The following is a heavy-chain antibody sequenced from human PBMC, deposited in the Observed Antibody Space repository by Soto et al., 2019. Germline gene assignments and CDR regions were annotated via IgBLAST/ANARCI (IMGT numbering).Heavy chain of an antibody. CDR2: INPNSGGT. CDR1: GYTFTGYY. D-gene: IGHD2-8*01. J-gene: IGHJ6*02. CDR3: ARDLTDTQRNAGPLGYCTNGVCSTPPSGMDV. Sequence: ASVKVSCKASGYTFTGYYMHWVRQAPGQGLEWMGWINPNSGGTNYAQKFQGWVTMTRDRSISTAYLGLGRLRSDDTAVYYCARDLTDTQRNAGPLGYCTNGVCSTPPSGMDVWGQGTTVTVSS. V-gene: IGHV1-2*04.